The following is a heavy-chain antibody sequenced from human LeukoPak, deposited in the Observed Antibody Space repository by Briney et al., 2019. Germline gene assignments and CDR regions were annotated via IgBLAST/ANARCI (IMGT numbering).Heavy chain of an antibody. Sequence: SETLSLTCTVSGGSISSGGYYWSWIRRHPGKGLEWIGYIYYSGSTYYNPSLKSRVTISVDTSKNQFSLKLSSVTAADTAVYYCARSTMYCYDSSGYEDYWGQGTLVTVSS. V-gene: IGHV4-31*03. CDR1: GGSISSGGYY. CDR3: ARSTMYCYDSSGYEDY. D-gene: IGHD3-22*01. CDR2: IYYSGST. J-gene: IGHJ4*02.